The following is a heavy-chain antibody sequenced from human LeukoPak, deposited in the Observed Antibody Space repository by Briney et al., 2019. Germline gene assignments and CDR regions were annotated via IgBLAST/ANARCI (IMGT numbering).Heavy chain of an antibody. D-gene: IGHD3-10*01. CDR2: ISGSGGST. CDR3: AKVGTNLLLWFGELFLDY. CDR1: GFTFSSYA. Sequence: LAGGSLRLSCAASGFTFSSYAMSWVRQAPGKGLEWVSAISGSGGSTYYADSVKGRFTISRDNSKNTLYLQMNSLRAEDTAVYYCAKVGTNLLLWFGELFLDYWGQRALVTVSS. V-gene: IGHV3-23*01. J-gene: IGHJ4*02.